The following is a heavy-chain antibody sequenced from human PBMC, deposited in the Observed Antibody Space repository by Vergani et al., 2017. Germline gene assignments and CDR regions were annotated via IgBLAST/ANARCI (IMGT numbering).Heavy chain of an antibody. V-gene: IGHV4-34*01. Sequence: QVQLQQWGAGLLKPSETLSLTCAVYGGSFSGYYWSWIRQPPGKGLEWIGEINHSGSTNYNPSLKSRVTISVDTSKNQFALKLSSVTAADTAVYYCASAGHMRGKWELPARLRFDPWGQGTLVTVSS. CDR2: INHSGST. CDR3: ASAGHMRGKWELPARLRFDP. J-gene: IGHJ5*02. D-gene: IGHD1-26*01. CDR1: GGSFSGYY.